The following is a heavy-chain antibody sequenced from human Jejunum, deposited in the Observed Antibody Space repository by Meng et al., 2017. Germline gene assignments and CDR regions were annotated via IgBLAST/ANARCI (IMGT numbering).Heavy chain of an antibody. D-gene: IGHD1-26*01. Sequence: ASAMVFCKASGYTFTSYGISWVRQAPGQGLEWMGWISGYNGNTNYAQKLQGRVTMTTGTSTSTAYMELRSLRSDDTAVYYCAREADRATFDYWGQGTLVTVSS. CDR1: GYTFTSYG. CDR2: ISGYNGNT. V-gene: IGHV1-18*01. J-gene: IGHJ4*02. CDR3: AREADRATFDY.